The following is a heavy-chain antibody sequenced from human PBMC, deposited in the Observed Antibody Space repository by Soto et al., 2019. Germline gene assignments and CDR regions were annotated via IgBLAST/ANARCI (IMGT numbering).Heavy chain of an antibody. CDR1: GFSFSDYA. D-gene: IGHD3-22*01. CDR3: AKGPDGSGYYHNWFDS. Sequence: ESGGALVQPGGSLTLSCAASGFSFSDYAMSWVRQAPGKGLEWVSSISRTGDSAYYADSVKGRFAISRDRAKNRLSLQINSLRVEDTAVYYCAKGPDGSGYYHNWFDSWGQGTLITVSS. CDR2: ISRTGDSA. J-gene: IGHJ5*01. V-gene: IGHV3-23*01.